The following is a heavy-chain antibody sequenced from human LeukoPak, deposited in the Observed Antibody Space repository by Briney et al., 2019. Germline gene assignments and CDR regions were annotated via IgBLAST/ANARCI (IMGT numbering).Heavy chain of an antibody. J-gene: IGHJ4*02. CDR3: ARVYQEYSSGWTPFDY. CDR1: GFTFSDHY. V-gene: IGHV3-21*01. CDR2: ISSSSSYI. Sequence: GGSLGLSCAASGFTFSDHYMNWVRQAPGKGLEWVSSISSSSSYIYYADSVKGRFTISRDNAKNSLYLQMNSLRAEDTAVYYCARVYQEYSSGWTPFDYWGQGTLVTVSS. D-gene: IGHD6-19*01.